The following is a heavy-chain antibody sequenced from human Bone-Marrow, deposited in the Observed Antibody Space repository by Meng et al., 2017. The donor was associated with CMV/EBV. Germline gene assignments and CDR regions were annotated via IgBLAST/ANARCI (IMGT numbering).Heavy chain of an antibody. D-gene: IGHD5-12*01. J-gene: IGHJ4*02. CDR2: ITSSSSYI. CDR1: GFTFSSYS. Sequence: CAASGFTFSSYSIAWVRQAPGKGLEWVSSITSSSSYIYYADSVKGRFTISRDNAKNSLYLQMNSLRAEDTALYYCAIMYVDIVATNIYWGQGTLVTVSS. CDR3: AIMYVDIVATNIY. V-gene: IGHV3-21*01.